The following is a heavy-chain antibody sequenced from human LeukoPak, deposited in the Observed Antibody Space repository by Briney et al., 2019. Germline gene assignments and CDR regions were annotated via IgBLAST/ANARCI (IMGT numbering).Heavy chain of an antibody. CDR2: IAPSDSDT. CDR3: ARKAYCTNGVCRSYYYYGMDV. CDR1: GYSFANYW. J-gene: IGHJ6*02. D-gene: IGHD2-8*01. V-gene: IGHV5-10-1*01. Sequence: GESLKISCKGSGYSFANYWISWMRQMPGRGLEWMGRIAPSDSDTKYSPSFQGHVSISADKSISTAYLQWNTLQASDTAIYYCARKAYCTNGVCRSYYYYGMDVWGQGTTVTVSS.